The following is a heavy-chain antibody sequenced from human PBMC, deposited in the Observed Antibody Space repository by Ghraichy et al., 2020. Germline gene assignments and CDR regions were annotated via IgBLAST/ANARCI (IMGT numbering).Heavy chain of an antibody. V-gene: IGHV4-4*07. Sequence: SETLSLTCTVSGGSISSYYWSWIRQPAGQGLEWIGLIYTSGSTNYNPSLKSRVTMSVDTSKNQFSLKLSSVTAADTAVYYCARFVGYSWFDPWGQGTLVTVSS. D-gene: IGHD5-18*01. CDR1: GGSISSYY. CDR3: ARFVGYSWFDP. J-gene: IGHJ5*02. CDR2: IYTSGST.